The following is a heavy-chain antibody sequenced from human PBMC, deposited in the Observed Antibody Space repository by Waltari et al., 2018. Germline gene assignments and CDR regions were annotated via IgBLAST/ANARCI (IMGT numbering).Heavy chain of an antibody. D-gene: IGHD4-4*01. V-gene: IGHV4-59*01. CDR1: GGSISSYY. Sequence: QVQLQESGPGLVKPSETLSLTCTVSGGSISSYYWRWIRQPPGKGLEWIGYIYYSGSTNYNPSLKSRVTISVDTSKNQFSLKLSSVTAADTAVYYCARVVTSSYYYYYGMDVWGQGTTVTVSS. J-gene: IGHJ6*02. CDR3: ARVVTSSYYYYYGMDV. CDR2: IYYSGST.